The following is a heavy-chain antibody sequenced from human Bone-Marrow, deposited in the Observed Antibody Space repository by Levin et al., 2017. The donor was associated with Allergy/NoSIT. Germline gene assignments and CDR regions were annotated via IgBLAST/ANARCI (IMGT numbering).Heavy chain of an antibody. D-gene: IGHD2-21*02. Sequence: TGGSLRLSCAASGFTFNSISMSWVRQAPGKGLEWVANLKQDGSEKHYVDSVQGRFIISRDNAKNSLYLQMNSLRVEDTAVYYCARGDTLSPWGQGTLVTVSS. J-gene: IGHJ5*02. CDR3: ARGDTLSP. CDR1: GFTFNSIS. V-gene: IGHV3-7*01. CDR2: LKQDGSEK.